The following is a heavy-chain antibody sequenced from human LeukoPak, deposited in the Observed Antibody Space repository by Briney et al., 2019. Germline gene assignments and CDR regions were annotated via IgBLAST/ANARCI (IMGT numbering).Heavy chain of an antibody. CDR2: INPNSGGT. J-gene: IGHJ6*03. CDR1: GYTFTGYY. V-gene: IGHV1-2*02. CDR3: ARDLGDQLLYGRWYYYYYMDV. Sequence: ASVKVSCKASGYTFTGYYMHWVRQAPGQGLEWMGWINPNSGGTNYAQKFQGRVTMTRDTSISTAYMELSRLRSDDTAVYYRARDLGDQLLYGRWYYYYYMDVWGKGTTVTVSS. D-gene: IGHD2-2*02.